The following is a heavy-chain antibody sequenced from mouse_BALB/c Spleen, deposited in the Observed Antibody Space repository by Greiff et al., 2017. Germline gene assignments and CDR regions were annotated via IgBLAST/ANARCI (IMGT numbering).Heavy chain of an antibody. CDR2: ISSGSSTI. Sequence: EVHLVESGGGLVQPGGSRKLSCAASGFTFSSFGMHWARQAPEKGLEWVAYISSGSSTIYYADTVKGRFTISRDNPKNTLFLQMTSLRSEDTAMYYCARGTGTPFAYWGQGTLVTVSA. CDR1: GFTFSSFG. J-gene: IGHJ3*01. D-gene: IGHD4-1*01. V-gene: IGHV5-17*02. CDR3: ARGTGTPFAY.